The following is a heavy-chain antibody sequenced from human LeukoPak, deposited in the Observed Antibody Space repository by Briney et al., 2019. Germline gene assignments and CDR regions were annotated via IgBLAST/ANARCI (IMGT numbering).Heavy chain of an antibody. J-gene: IGHJ4*02. CDR1: GFTVSSNY. CDR2: IYSGGST. CDR3: ARSPQVWCSSSWYFDY. V-gene: IGHV3-53*01. Sequence: PGGSLRLSCAASGFTVSSNYMSWVRQAPGEGLEWVSVIYSGGSTYYADSVKGRFTISRDNSKNTLYLQMNSLRAEDTAVYYCARSPQVWCSSSWYFDYWGQGTLVTVSS. D-gene: IGHD6-13*01.